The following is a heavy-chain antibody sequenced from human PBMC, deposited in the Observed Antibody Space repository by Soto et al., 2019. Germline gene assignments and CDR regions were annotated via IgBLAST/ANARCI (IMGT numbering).Heavy chain of an antibody. Sequence: GASVKVSCKASGDTFSSYAISWVRQAPGQGLEWMGGISPIYGTTNYAQKFQGRVTITADKSTSTAYMELSSPRSEDTAVYYCARARLDYYDRSGYLDFSGQGTPLTV. D-gene: IGHD3-22*01. CDR3: ARARLDYYDRSGYLDF. V-gene: IGHV1-69*06. CDR2: ISPIYGTT. J-gene: IGHJ4*02. CDR1: GDTFSSYA.